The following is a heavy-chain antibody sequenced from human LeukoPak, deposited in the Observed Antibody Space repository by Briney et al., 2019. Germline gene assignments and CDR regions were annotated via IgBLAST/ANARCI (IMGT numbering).Heavy chain of an antibody. CDR1: GFSFSGHW. D-gene: IGHD6-6*01. CDR3: ARGPNSNWSGLDF. V-gene: IGHV3-74*01. Sequence: GGSLRLSCTASGFSFSGHWMHWARQLPGEGLVWVSRISPTGSTTSYADSVKGRFTVSRDNAKNTLYLQVNNLRAEDTAVYYCARGPNSNWSGLDFWGQGTLLTVSS. J-gene: IGHJ4*02. CDR2: ISPTGSTT.